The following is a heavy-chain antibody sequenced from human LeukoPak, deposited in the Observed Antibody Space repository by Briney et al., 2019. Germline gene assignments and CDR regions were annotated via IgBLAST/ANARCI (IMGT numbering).Heavy chain of an antibody. D-gene: IGHD6-13*01. CDR2: ISSSGSTI. V-gene: IGHV3-11*01. CDR1: GFTFSDYY. CDR3: ARDGRAAGTGNWLDP. Sequence: GGSLRLSCAASGFTFSDYYMSWIRQAPGKGLEWGSYISSSGSTIYYADSVKGRFTISRDNANNSLYLQMNSLRAEDTAVYYCARDGRAAGTGNWLDPWGQGTLVTVSS. J-gene: IGHJ5*02.